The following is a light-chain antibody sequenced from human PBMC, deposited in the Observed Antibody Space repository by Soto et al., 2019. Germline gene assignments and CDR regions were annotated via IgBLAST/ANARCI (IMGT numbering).Light chain of an antibody. CDR3: QAVSCYPRR. CDR2: AAS. CDR1: H. Sequence: IHLTQSPSLLSASVGDRVTITCRASHLAWYQQGPGKAPKLLIYAASTLQSGVPSRFSGSASGTEFTLTISSLQPEDFATYYCQAVSCYPRRFGGGTKVDIK. J-gene: IGKJ4*01. V-gene: IGKV1-9*01.